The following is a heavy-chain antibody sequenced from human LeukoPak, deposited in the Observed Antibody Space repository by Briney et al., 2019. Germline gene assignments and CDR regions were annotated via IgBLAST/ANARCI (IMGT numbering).Heavy chain of an antibody. D-gene: IGHD2-2*01. Sequence: GESLKISCKGSGYSFTSYWIGWVRQMPGKGLEWMGIIYPGGSDTRYSPSFQGQVTISADKSISTAYLQWSSLKASDTAMYYCARGFLGYCSSTSCSTYDAFDIWGQGTMVSVSS. CDR1: GYSFTSYW. J-gene: IGHJ3*02. CDR3: ARGFLGYCSSTSCSTYDAFDI. CDR2: IYPGGSDT. V-gene: IGHV5-51*01.